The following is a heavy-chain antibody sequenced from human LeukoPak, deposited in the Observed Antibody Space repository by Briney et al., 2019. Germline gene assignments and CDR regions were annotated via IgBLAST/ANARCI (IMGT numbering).Heavy chain of an antibody. Sequence: GGSLRLSCAASGFTFNNYAMSWVRQAPGKGLEWVSTMSGTSYSTFYADSVKGRFTISRDRSKNTLYLQMDSLRPDDTAFYFCVREDRGIDSWGQGTLVTVSS. J-gene: IGHJ4*02. CDR3: VREDRGIDS. V-gene: IGHV3-23*01. CDR1: GFTFNNYA. D-gene: IGHD3-16*01. CDR2: MSGTSYST.